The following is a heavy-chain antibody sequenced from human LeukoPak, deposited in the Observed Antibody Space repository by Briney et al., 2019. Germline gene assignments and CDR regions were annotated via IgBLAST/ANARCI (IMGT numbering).Heavy chain of an antibody. CDR3: ARVGYSSSWYFKN. Sequence: GASVKVSCKASGGTFSGYAISWVRQAPGQGLEWMGGIIPIFGTANYAQKFQGRVTITADESTSTAYMELRSLRSDDTAVYYCARVGYSSSWYFKNWGQGTLVTVSS. CDR2: IIPIFGTA. CDR1: GGTFSGYA. D-gene: IGHD6-13*01. J-gene: IGHJ4*02. V-gene: IGHV1-69*01.